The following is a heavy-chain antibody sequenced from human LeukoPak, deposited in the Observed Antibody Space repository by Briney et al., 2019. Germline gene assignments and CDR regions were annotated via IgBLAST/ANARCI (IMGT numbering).Heavy chain of an antibody. J-gene: IGHJ6*03. D-gene: IGHD2-2*01. CDR3: ARDRWDCSSTSCYHYMDV. V-gene: IGHV3-21*01. CDR2: ISSSSSYI. CDR1: GFTFSSYS. Sequence: PGGSLRLSCAASGFTFSSYSMNWVRQAPGKGLEWVSCISSSSSYIYYADSVKGRFTISRDNAKNSLYLQMNSLRAEDTAVYYCARDRWDCSSTSCYHYMDVWGKGTTVTISS.